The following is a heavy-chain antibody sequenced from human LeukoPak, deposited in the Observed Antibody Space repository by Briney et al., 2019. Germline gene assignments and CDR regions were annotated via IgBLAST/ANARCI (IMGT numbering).Heavy chain of an antibody. Sequence: GGSLRLSCAASGFTFSSYGMHWVRQAPGKGLEWVANIKQDGSEKYYVDSVKGRFTISRDNAKNSLYLQMNSLRAEDTAVYYCARGQAVLRFLEWLDYWGQGTLVTVSS. CDR3: ARGQAVLRFLEWLDY. CDR2: IKQDGSEK. D-gene: IGHD3-3*01. J-gene: IGHJ4*02. CDR1: GFTFSSYG. V-gene: IGHV3-7*04.